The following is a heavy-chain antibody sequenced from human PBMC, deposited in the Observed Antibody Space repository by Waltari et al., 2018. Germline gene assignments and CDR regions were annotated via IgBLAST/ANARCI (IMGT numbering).Heavy chain of an antibody. CDR1: GFIFSSYA. D-gene: IGHD6-13*01. CDR3: AKVLINSGDSSTWYRYYYYGMDV. V-gene: IGHV3-23*01. J-gene: IGHJ6*02. Sequence: LLASGGGLAQPGESLRLSCAASGFIFSSYAMSWVRQAPRKGLEWVSSISANDGGTYYADAVKSRFTVSIDNSKKTLYLQMKSLRAEDTAIYDCAKVLINSGDSSTWYRYYYYGMDVWGQGTTVTVSS. CDR2: ISANDGGT.